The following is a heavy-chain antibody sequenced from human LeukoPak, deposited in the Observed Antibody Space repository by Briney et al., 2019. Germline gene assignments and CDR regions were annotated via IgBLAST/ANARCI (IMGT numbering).Heavy chain of an antibody. CDR1: GYTFGTSG. Sequence: ASVKVSCKTSGYTFGTSGISWVRQAPGQRLERMGWIRPINGTTYYGPKVEGRVTMTTDTSMSTAYMELRSLRSDETAVYYCTRVRESSTWWGAFDVWSQGTMVTVSS. V-gene: IGHV1-18*01. D-gene: IGHD6-13*01. J-gene: IGHJ3*01. CDR3: TRVRESSTWWGAFDV. CDR2: IRPINGTT.